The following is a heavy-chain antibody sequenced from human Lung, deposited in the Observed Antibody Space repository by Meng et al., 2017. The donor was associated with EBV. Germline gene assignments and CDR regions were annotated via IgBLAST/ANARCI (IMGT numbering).Heavy chain of an antibody. J-gene: IGHJ4*02. D-gene: IGHD1-1*01. CDR2: VYHRGDT. V-gene: IGHV4-4*02. CDR1: GDSISSDIW. CDR3: GRDQGRQLMNH. Sequence: VRLQGLGPGSVKPSGTLSLPCTGAGDSISSDIWWSWVRQPPGKGLEWIGEVYHRGDTNYNPSLRSRVVISVDRSKNQFSLNLSSVTAADTAVYYCGRDQGRQLMNHWGQGTLVTVSS.